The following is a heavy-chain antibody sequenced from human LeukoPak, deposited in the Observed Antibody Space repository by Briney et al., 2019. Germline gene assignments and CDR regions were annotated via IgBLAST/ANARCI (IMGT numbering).Heavy chain of an antibody. CDR2: IKQDGSEK. J-gene: IGHJ4*02. D-gene: IGHD6-25*01. Sequence: GVSLTLSCAASGFTFSNYWLTWVRQAPGQGREWVANIKQDGSEKHNVDSVKGRFTISRDNAKNSLYLQMNSLRAEETAVYYCARERQIAYWGQGTMVTVSS. V-gene: IGHV3-7*01. CDR1: GFTFSNYW. CDR3: ARERQIAY.